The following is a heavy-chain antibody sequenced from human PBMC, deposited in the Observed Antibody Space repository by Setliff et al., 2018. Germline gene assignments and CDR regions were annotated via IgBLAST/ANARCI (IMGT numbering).Heavy chain of an antibody. J-gene: IGHJ5*02. V-gene: IGHV4-39*07. D-gene: IGHD1-20*01. CDR2: IYHSGSS. CDR3: ARYNSAAASFDP. Sequence: SETLSLTCTVSGGSINSMSYYWGWIRQPPGKGLEWIGSIYHSGSSYYNPSLRSRVTMSVDTAKNQFSLMLTSVTAADTAMYYCARYNSAAASFDPWGQGTLVTVSS. CDR1: GGSINSMSYY.